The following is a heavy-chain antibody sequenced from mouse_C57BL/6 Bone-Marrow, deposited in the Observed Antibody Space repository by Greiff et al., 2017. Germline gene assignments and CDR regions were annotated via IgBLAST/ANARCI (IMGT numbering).Heavy chain of an antibody. D-gene: IGHD1-1*01. V-gene: IGHV2-5*01. CDR1: GFSLTSYG. CDR2: IWRGGST. Sequence: VQLQQSGPGLVQPSQSLSITCTVSGFSLTSYGVHWVRQSPGKGLEWLGVIWRGGSTDYNAAFISRLSITKDNPKSQVFFKMNSLQADDTAIYYCAKSYGSLWYFDVWGTGTTVTVSS. CDR3: AKSYGSLWYFDV. J-gene: IGHJ1*03.